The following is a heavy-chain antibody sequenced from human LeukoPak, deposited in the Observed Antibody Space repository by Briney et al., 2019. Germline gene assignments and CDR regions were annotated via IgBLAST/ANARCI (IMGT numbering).Heavy chain of an antibody. J-gene: IGHJ4*02. V-gene: IGHV3-30*04. D-gene: IGHD3-9*01. CDR1: GFTFSSYA. CDR2: ISYDGSNK. CDR3: ARNMGYDILTGCDY. Sequence: AMSLRLSCAASGFTFSSYAMHWVRQAPGKGLEWVALISYDGSNKYYADSVKGRFTISRDDSKNTLYMQMNSLRAEDTAVYYCARNMGYDILTGCDYWGQGTLVTVSS.